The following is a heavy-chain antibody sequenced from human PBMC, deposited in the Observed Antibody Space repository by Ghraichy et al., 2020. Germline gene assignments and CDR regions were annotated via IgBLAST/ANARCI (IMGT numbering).Heavy chain of an antibody. V-gene: IGHV1-69*13. D-gene: IGHD1-26*01. CDR1: GGTFSSYA. Sequence: SVKVSCKASGGTFSSYAISWVRQAPGQGLEWLGGIIPIFGTANYAQKFQGRVTITADESTSTAYMELSSLRSEDTAVYYCARGIVGAPIGGDAFDIWGQGTMVTVSS. J-gene: IGHJ3*02. CDR2: IIPIFGTA. CDR3: ARGIVGAPIGGDAFDI.